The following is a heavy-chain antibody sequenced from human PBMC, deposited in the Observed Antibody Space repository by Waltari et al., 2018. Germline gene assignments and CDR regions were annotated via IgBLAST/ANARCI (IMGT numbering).Heavy chain of an antibody. J-gene: IGHJ4*02. D-gene: IGHD6-13*01. V-gene: IGHV4-38-2*01. CDR2: IYHSGST. Sequence: QVQLQESGPGLVKPSETLSLTCAVSGYSISSGYYWGWTRQPPGKGLEWIGSIYHSGSTYYNPSLKSRVTISVDTSKNQFSLKLSSVTAADTAVYYCARLQYSSSWYFDYLGQGTLVTVSS. CDR1: GYSISSGYY. CDR3: ARLQYSSSWYFDY.